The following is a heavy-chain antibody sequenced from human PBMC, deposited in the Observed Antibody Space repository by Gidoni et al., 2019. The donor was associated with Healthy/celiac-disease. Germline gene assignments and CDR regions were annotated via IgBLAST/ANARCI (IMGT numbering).Heavy chain of an antibody. CDR3: AKGPTYYYDSSGYYYFDY. CDR2: ISYDGSNK. J-gene: IGHJ4*02. Sequence: QVQLVESGGGVVQPGTSLRLSCAASGFTFSSYGMHWVRQAPGKGLEWVAVISYDGSNKYYADSVKGRFTISRDNSKNTLYLQMNSLRAEDTAVYYCAKGPTYYYDSSGYYYFDYWGQGTLVTVSS. D-gene: IGHD3-22*01. V-gene: IGHV3-30*18. CDR1: GFTFSSYG.